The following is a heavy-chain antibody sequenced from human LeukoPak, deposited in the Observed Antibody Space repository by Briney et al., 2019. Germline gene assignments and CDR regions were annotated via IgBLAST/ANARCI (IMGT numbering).Heavy chain of an antibody. CDR2: IYPGDSDT. Sequence: EALKIFRKGSGYRFNNYWIGWGPQIPGQGLELVGIIYPGDSDTRYSPSFQGQVTISDDKSISTAYLQWSSLKASDTAMYYCARSLYCGGDCYSYYFDYWGQGTLVTVSS. J-gene: IGHJ4*02. V-gene: IGHV5-51*01. CDR1: GYRFNNYW. D-gene: IGHD2-21*02. CDR3: ARSLYCGGDCYSYYFDY.